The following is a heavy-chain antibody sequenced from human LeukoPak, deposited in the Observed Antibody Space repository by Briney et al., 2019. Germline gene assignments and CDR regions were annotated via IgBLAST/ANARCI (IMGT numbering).Heavy chain of an antibody. CDR1: GGSISNRAYF. CDR3: ARLYYYGSGSYHYYFDY. J-gene: IGHJ4*02. V-gene: IGHV4-39*01. D-gene: IGHD3-10*01. Sequence: SETLSLTCTVSGGSISNRAYFWGWIRQPPGEGLEWIGSIYYSGSTYYNPSLKSRVTISVDTSKTQFSLKLNSVTAADTAVYYCARLYYYGSGSYHYYFDYWGQGTLVTVSS. CDR2: IYYSGST.